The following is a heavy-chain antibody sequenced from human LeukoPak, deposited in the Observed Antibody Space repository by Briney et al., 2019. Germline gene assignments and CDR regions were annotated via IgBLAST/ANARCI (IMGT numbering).Heavy chain of an antibody. V-gene: IGHV3-48*01. J-gene: IGHJ6*02. Sequence: PGGSLRLSCAASGFTFSSYSMNWVRQAPGKGLEWVSYISSSSSTIYYADSVKGRFTISRDKSKNTLYLQMNSLRAEDTAVYYCARGEWGMDVWGQGTTVTVSS. D-gene: IGHD2-8*01. CDR1: GFTFSSYS. CDR2: ISSSSSTI. CDR3: ARGEWGMDV.